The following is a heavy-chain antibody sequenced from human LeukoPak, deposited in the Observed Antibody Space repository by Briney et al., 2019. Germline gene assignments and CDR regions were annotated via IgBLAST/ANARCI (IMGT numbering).Heavy chain of an antibody. CDR2: VYYTGAS. V-gene: IGHV4-39*07. D-gene: IGHD6-19*01. CDR1: GGSISSSSYY. Sequence: SETLSLTCTVSGGSISSSSYYWGWIRQPPGKGLEWIGSVYYTGASYYNPSLKSRVIISADTSKNQFSLKLTSVTAADTAMYYCARLPFGGWPYSSGWYPDYWGQGTLVTVSS. J-gene: IGHJ4*02. CDR3: ARLPFGGWPYSSGWYPDY.